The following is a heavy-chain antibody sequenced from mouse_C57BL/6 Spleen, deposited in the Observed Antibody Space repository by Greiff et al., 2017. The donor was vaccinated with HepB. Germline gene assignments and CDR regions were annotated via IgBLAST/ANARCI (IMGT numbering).Heavy chain of an antibody. CDR2: IDPEDGDT. V-gene: IGHV14-1*01. J-gene: IGHJ4*01. CDR3: TRSNYGDAMDY. Sequence: VQLKQSGAELVRPGASVKLSCTASGFNIKDYYMHWVKQRPEQGLEWIGRIDPEDGDTEYAPKFQGKATMTADTSSNTAYLQLSSLTSEDTAVYYCTRSNYGDAMDYWGQGTSVTVSS. CDR1: GFNIKDYY. D-gene: IGHD2-5*01.